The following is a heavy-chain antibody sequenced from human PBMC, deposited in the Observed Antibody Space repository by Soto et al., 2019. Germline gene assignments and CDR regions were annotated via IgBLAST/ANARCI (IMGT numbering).Heavy chain of an antibody. J-gene: IGHJ4*02. CDR2: IWHDGSNR. CDR3: ARDLGYSNGHHFDY. V-gene: IGHV3-33*01. D-gene: IGHD4-4*01. Sequence: QVRLVESGGGVVQPGRSLSLSCAASGFTFSSYSMHWVRQAPGKGLEWVALIWHDGSNRYYADSVKGRFTISRDNSKNTLYVQMNSLRGEDTAVYYCARDLGYSNGHHFDYWGQGALVTVSS. CDR1: GFTFSSYS.